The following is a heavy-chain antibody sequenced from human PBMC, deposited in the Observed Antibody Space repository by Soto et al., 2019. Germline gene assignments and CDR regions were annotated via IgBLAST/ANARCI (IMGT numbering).Heavy chain of an antibody. V-gene: IGHV1-18*01. J-gene: IGHJ6*02. Sequence: QVQLVQSGAEVKKPGASVKVSCKASGYTFTSYGISWVRQAPGQGLEWMGWISAYNGNTNYAQKLQGRVTMTTDTSTSTGYMELRSLRSDDTAVYYCAREESPGDPHWYGMDVWGQGTTVTVSS. CDR1: GYTFTSYG. CDR3: AREESPGDPHWYGMDV. CDR2: ISAYNGNT. D-gene: IGHD4-17*01.